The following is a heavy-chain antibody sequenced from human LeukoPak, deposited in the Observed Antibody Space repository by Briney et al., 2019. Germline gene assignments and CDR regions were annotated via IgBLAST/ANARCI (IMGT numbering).Heavy chain of an antibody. Sequence: GASVKVSCKASGYTFTSYDINWVRQATGQGLEWMGWMNPNSGNTGYAQKFQGRVTMTRNTSISTAYMELSSLRSEDTAVYYCARGRKQLLRYYYYYYMDVWGTGTTVTVSS. CDR2: MNPNSGNT. J-gene: IGHJ6*03. V-gene: IGHV1-8*01. CDR3: ARGRKQLLRYYYYYYMDV. D-gene: IGHD2-2*01. CDR1: GYTFTSYD.